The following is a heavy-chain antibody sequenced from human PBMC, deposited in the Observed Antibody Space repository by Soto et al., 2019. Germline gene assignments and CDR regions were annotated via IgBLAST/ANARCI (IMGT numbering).Heavy chain of an antibody. J-gene: IGHJ4*02. V-gene: IGHV5-51*01. CDR2: IYPGDSDT. CDR1: GYSFTSYW. D-gene: IGHD6-19*01. CDR3: ARQAISSGWYPYYFDY. Sequence: SLKISGKGSGYSFTSYWIGWVRQMPGKGLEWMGIIYPGDSDTRYSPSFQGQVTISADKSISTAYLQWSSLKASDTAMYYCARQAISSGWYPYYFDYWGQGTLVTVSS.